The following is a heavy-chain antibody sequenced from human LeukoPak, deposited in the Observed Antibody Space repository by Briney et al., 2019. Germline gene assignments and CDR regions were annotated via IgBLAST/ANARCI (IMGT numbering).Heavy chain of an antibody. J-gene: IGHJ6*03. CDR2: FDPEYGKT. CDR1: GYTLTELS. Sequence: ASVKVSCKVSGYTLTELSINWVRQAPGKGLEWMGGFDPEYGKTIYAQKFQGRVTMTRDMSTSTVNMELSSLRSEDTAVYYCARAQGSYYHYYMDVWGKGTTVTVSS. D-gene: IGHD1-26*01. CDR3: ARAQGSYYHYYMDV. V-gene: IGHV1-24*01.